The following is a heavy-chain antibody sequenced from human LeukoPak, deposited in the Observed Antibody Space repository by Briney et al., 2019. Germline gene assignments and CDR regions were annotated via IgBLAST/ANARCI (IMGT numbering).Heavy chain of an antibody. J-gene: IGHJ6*02. CDR2: ISGSGGST. CDR3: AKDLTRTQGYRDYYYYYGMDV. V-gene: IGHV3-23*01. D-gene: IGHD3-16*02. CDR1: GFTFSSYA. Sequence: PGGSLRLSCAASGFTFSSYAMSWVRQAPGKGLEWVSAISGSGGSTYYADSVKGRFTISRDNSKNTLYLQMNSLRAEDTAVYYCAKDLTRTQGYRDYYYYYGMDVWGQGTTVTVSS.